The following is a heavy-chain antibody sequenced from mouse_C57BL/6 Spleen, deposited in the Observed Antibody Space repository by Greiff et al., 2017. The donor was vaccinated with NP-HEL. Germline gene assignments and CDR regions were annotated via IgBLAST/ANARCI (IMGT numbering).Heavy chain of an antibody. J-gene: IGHJ1*03. V-gene: IGHV1-15*01. Sequence: LVESGAELVRPGASVTLSCKASGYTFTDYEMHWVKQTPVHGLEWIGAIDPETGGTAYNQKFKGKAILTADKSSSTAYMELRSLTSEDSAVYYCTRDLLTTVVQGYFDVWGTGTTVTVSS. CDR1: GYTFTDYE. CDR3: TRDLLTTVVQGYFDV. CDR2: IDPETGGT. D-gene: IGHD1-1*01.